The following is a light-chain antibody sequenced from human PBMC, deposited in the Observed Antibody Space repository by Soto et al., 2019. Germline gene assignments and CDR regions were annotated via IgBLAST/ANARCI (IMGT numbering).Light chain of an antibody. V-gene: IGKV4-1*01. Sequence: DIVMTQSPDSLAVSLGERATIKCKSSQSVLYSSNNKNYLAWYQQKPGQPPKLLIYWASTRESGVPDRFSGSGPGTDFTLTISSLQAEDVAVYYCQQYYSTPFTFGQGTRLESK. CDR2: WAS. CDR1: QSVLYSSNNKNY. J-gene: IGKJ5*01. CDR3: QQYYSTPFT.